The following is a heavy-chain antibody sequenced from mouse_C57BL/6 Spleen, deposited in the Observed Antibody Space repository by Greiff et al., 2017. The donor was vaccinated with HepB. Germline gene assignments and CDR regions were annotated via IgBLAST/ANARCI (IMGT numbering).Heavy chain of an antibody. D-gene: IGHD2-4*01. Sequence: VHLVESGPELVKPGASVKISCKASGYAFSSSWMNWVKQRPGKGLEWIGRIYPGDGDTNYNGKFKGKATLTADKSSSTAYMQLSSLTSEDSAVYFCARSPYDYLFAYWGQGTLVTVSA. V-gene: IGHV1-82*01. CDR2: IYPGDGDT. CDR3: ARSPYDYLFAY. J-gene: IGHJ3*01. CDR1: GYAFSSSW.